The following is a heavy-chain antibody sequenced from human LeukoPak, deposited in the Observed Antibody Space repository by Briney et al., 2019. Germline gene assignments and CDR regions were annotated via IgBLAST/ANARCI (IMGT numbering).Heavy chain of an antibody. Sequence: PGGSLRLSCAASGFTFSDYYMSWIRQAPGKGLEWVSFIGSSGSTIYYADSVKGRFTISRDNAKNSLYLQMNSLRAEDTAVYYCARWHYYDTSDYDYWGQGTLVTVSS. D-gene: IGHD3-22*01. J-gene: IGHJ4*02. CDR1: GFTFSDYY. CDR3: ARWHYYDTSDYDY. V-gene: IGHV3-11*01. CDR2: IGSSGSTI.